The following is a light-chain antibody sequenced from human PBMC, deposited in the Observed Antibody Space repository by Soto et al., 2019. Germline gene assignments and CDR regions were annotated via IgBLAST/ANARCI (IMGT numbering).Light chain of an antibody. J-gene: IGKJ1*01. V-gene: IGKV1-5*03. CDR2: KAS. CDR3: QQYNRYSTWA. CDR1: QSVSTL. Sequence: DVQMTQSPSTLSASVGERVTITCRASQSVSTLLAWYQQKPGKAPKLXXYKASSLESGVPSRFSGSGSGTDLTLTISSLQPDDFGTYYCQQYNRYSTWAFGQGTKVDIK.